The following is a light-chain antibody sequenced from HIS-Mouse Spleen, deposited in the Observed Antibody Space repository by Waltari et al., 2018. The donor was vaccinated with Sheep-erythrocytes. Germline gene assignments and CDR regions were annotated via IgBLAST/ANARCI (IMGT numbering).Light chain of an antibody. Sequence: IQLTQSPSSLSASVGDRVTITCRASQDISSALAWYQQKPGKATKLRIYDASSLEGVVPYRLSGSGSGTDFTITSSSRQPEDFATYYCRQFNNYPRTFGQGTKVEIK. CDR3: RQFNNYPRT. CDR1: QDISSA. J-gene: IGKJ1*01. CDR2: DAS. V-gene: IGKV1D-13*01.